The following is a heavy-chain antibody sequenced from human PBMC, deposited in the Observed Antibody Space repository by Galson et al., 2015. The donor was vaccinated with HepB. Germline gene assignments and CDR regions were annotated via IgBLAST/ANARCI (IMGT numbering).Heavy chain of an antibody. CDR3: ARAKSSSETGGYPVFDY. J-gene: IGHJ4*02. V-gene: IGHV3-48*03. Sequence: SLRLSCAASGFTFSNYRMSWVRQAPGKGLEWVSYISTTGTTVHYADPVNGRTTISRDNAENSLYLQMDSLRAEDTAFYYCARAKSSSETGGYPVFDYWGQGTLVTVSS. CDR2: ISTTGTTV. D-gene: IGHD2-8*02. CDR1: GFTFSNYR.